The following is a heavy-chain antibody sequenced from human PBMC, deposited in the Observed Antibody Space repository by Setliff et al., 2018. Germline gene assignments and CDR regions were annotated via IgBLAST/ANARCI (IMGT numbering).Heavy chain of an antibody. CDR1: GGSISSSSYY. CDR3: ARDLYDYVWGTYRYHDAFDI. V-gene: IGHV4-39*07. Sequence: SETLSLTCTVSGGSISSSSYYWGWIRQPPGKGLEWIGSIYYRGSTYYNPSLKSRVTISIDASKNQFSLKLSSVTAADTAVYYCARDLYDYVWGTYRYHDAFDIWGQGTMVTVSS. J-gene: IGHJ3*02. D-gene: IGHD3-16*02. CDR2: IYYRGST.